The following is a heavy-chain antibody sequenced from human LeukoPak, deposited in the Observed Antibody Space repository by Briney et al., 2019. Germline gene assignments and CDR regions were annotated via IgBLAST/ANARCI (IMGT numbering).Heavy chain of an antibody. D-gene: IGHD3-9*01. V-gene: IGHV1-2*02. J-gene: IGHJ4*02. CDR2: INPNSGGT. CDR1: GYTFTGYY. Sequence: ASVKVSCKASGYTFTGYYMHWVRQAPGQGLEWMGWINPNSGGTNYAQKFQGRVTMTRDTSISTAYMELSGLRSDDTAVYYCARAGPHYDILTGYSYWGQGTLVTVSS. CDR3: ARAGPHYDILTGYSY.